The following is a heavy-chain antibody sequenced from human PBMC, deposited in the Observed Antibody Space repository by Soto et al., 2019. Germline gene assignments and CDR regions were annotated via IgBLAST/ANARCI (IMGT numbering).Heavy chain of an antibody. CDR3: SRDGRYSGFPPPAF. Sequence: EVQLVESGGGLVQPGRSLRLSCTTSGFTFADYTLSWFRQAPGKGLEWLGFIRNKAYGGTTEYAASVKGRFSISRDDSKSIAYLQMNSLKTEDTAVYYCSRDGRYSGFPPPAFWGQGTLVIVSS. CDR1: GFTFADYT. CDR2: IRNKAYGGTT. J-gene: IGHJ4*02. D-gene: IGHD5-12*01. V-gene: IGHV3-49*03.